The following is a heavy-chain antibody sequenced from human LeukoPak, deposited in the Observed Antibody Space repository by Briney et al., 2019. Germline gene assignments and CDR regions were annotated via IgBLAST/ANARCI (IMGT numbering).Heavy chain of an antibody. CDR1: GYTFTSYY. D-gene: IGHD4-17*01. CDR2: INPSGGST. Sequence: ASVKVSCKASGYTFTSYYMHWVRQAPGQGLEWMGIINPSGGSTSYAQKFQGRVTMTRDTSTSTVYMELSSLRSEDTAVYYCAREMEYGHYVPGFDPWGQGTLVTVSS. J-gene: IGHJ5*02. CDR3: AREMEYGHYVPGFDP. V-gene: IGHV1-46*01.